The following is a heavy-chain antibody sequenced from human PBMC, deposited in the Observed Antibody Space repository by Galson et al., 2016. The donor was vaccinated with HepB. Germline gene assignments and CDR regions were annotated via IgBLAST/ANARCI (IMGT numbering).Heavy chain of an antibody. V-gene: IGHV3-23*01. Sequence: SLRLSCAASGFTFGNYPMMWVRQTSEKGLEWLSRISASGTDTHLADSVKGRFTISRDNSKSTLYLQMSSLRADDTAVYSCAKKGYSSGKFDAFDIWGQGTVVTVSS. CDR3: AKKGYSSGKFDAFDI. D-gene: IGHD6-19*01. CDR2: ISASGTDT. CDR1: GFTFGNYP. J-gene: IGHJ3*02.